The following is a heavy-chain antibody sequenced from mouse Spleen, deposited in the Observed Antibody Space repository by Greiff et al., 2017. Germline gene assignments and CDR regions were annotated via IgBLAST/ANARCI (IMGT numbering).Heavy chain of an antibody. V-gene: IGHV1-52*01. CDR3: ARERITPVSGGVSY. CDR2: IDPSDSET. Sequence: VQLQQPGAELVRPGSSVKLSCKASGYTFTSYWMHWVKQRPIQGLEWIGNIDPSDSETHYNQKFKDKATLTVDKSSSTAYMQLSSLTSEDSAVYYCARERITPVSGGVSYWGQGALVTVSA. D-gene: IGHD1-1*01. CDR1: GYTFTSYW. J-gene: IGHJ3*01.